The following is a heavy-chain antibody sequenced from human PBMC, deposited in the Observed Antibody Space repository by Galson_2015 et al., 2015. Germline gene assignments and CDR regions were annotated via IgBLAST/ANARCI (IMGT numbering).Heavy chain of an antibody. Sequence: SLRLSCAASGFTFSSYDMNWVRQAPGKGLEWVSYISSSGSTIYYADSVKGRFTISRDNAKNSLYLQMNSLRDEDTAVYYCARTIGGVVVPAAFVSRGQGTLFTVSS. V-gene: IGHV3-48*03. D-gene: IGHD2-2*01. CDR3: ARTIGGVVVPAAFVS. CDR1: GFTFSSYD. CDR2: ISSSGSTI. J-gene: IGHJ1*01.